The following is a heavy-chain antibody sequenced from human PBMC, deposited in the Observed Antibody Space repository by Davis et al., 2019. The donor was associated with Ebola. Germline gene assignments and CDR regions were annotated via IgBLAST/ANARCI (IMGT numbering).Heavy chain of an antibody. CDR1: GYTFTSYG. D-gene: IGHD6-19*01. CDR2: ISAYNGNT. J-gene: IGHJ6*04. CDR3: ARDRWLRYHPDENYYYYYGMDV. V-gene: IGHV1-18*04. Sequence: AASVKVSCKASGYTFTSYGITWVRQAPGQGLEWMGWISAYNGNTNYAQKLQGRVTMTTDTSTSTAYMELRSLRSDDTAVYYCARDRWLRYHPDENYYYYYGMDVWGKGTTVTVSS.